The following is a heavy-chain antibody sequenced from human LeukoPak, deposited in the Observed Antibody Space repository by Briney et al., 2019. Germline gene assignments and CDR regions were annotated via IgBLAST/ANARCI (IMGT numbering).Heavy chain of an antibody. V-gene: IGHV4-61*01. CDR3: ARDYYDSSGYFNWFDP. CDR1: GASVSSSNYY. Sequence: SETLSLTCTVSGASVSSSNYYWSWIRQPPGKGLEWIGYIYYSGSTNYNPSLKSRVTISVATSKNQFSLKLSSVTAADTAVYYCARDYYDSSGYFNWFDPWGQGTLVTVSS. D-gene: IGHD3-22*01. J-gene: IGHJ5*02. CDR2: IYYSGST.